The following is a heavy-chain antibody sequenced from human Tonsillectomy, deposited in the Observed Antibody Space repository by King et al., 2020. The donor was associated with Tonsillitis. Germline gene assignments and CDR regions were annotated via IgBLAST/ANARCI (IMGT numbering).Heavy chain of an antibody. CDR3: ARQAWIHDY. CDR2: INYSGTT. D-gene: IGHD5-18*01. J-gene: IGHJ4*02. V-gene: IGHV4-39*01. Sequence: QLQLQESGPGLVKPSETLSLVCTVSGGSISDSNYSWGWIRQPPGKGLEWIGNINYSGTTYYSSSLKSRLTMSLDTSKNQFSLRLNSVTAADTAVYYCARQAWIHDYWGQGTLVTVSS. CDR1: GGSISDSNYS.